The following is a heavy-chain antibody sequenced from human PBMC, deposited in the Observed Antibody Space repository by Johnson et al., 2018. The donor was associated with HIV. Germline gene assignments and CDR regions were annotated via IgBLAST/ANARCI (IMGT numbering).Heavy chain of an antibody. CDR1: GFTFSSYG. V-gene: IGHV3-30*03. CDR2: ISYYGSNK. CDR3: ARACRDGYTCDAFDI. Sequence: QVQVVESGGGLVQPGGSLRLSCGASGFTFSSYGMSWVRRAPGKGLEWVAVISYYGSNKYYADSVQGRFTISRDNSKNTLYLQMNSLRAEDTAVYYCARACRDGYTCDAFDIWGQGTMVTVSS. J-gene: IGHJ3*02. D-gene: IGHD5-24*01.